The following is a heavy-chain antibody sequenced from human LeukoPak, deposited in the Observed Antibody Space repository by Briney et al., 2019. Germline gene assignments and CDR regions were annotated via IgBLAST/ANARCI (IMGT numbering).Heavy chain of an antibody. J-gene: IGHJ4*02. CDR1: GFTFSSYG. Sequence: GGSLRLSCAASGFTFSSYGMHWVRQAPGKGLEWVAVISYDGSNKYYADSVKGRFTIPRDNSKNTLYLQMNSLRAEDTAVYYCARGGSGYYYGFDYWGQGTLVTVSS. V-gene: IGHV3-30*03. D-gene: IGHD3-22*01. CDR3: ARGGSGYYYGFDY. CDR2: ISYDGSNK.